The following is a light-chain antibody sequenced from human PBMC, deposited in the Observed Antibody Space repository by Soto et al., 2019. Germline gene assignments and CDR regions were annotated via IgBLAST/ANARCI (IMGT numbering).Light chain of an antibody. Sequence: EIVMTQSPATLSVSPGERATLSCRASQSVSSNLAWYQQKPGQTPRLLIYDASSRATGIPARFSGSGSGTDFTLPISSLQSEDVAVYYCQQYNNWPLTFGGGTNVEIK. V-gene: IGKV3-15*01. CDR1: QSVSSN. CDR2: DAS. J-gene: IGKJ4*01. CDR3: QQYNNWPLT.